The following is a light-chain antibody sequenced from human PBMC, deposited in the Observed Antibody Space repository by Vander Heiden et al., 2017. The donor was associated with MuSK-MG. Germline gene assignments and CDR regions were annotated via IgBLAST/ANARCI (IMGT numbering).Light chain of an antibody. Sequence: DIQMTQSPPSVSASVGDRVTITCRASQDTSKWLAWYQQKPGRAPNLLIYAASNLETGVPPRFSGAGSGTHFTLTINGLQPEDFAIYYCQQAKSFPITFGQGTRLETK. J-gene: IGKJ5*01. V-gene: IGKV1-12*01. CDR2: AAS. CDR1: QDTSKW. CDR3: QQAKSFPIT.